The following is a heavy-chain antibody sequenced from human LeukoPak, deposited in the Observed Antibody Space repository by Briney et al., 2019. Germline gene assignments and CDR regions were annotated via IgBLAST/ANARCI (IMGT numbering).Heavy chain of an antibody. CDR3: AKSHHVTAIDY. CDR2: ISGSGGSR. Sequence: PGGSLRLSCAASGFTFSHYGMTWVRQAPGKGLEWVSAISGSGGSRYYAGSVKGRFTISRDNSKNTLYLQMNSLRADDTAVYYCAKSHHVTAIDYWGQGTLVTVSS. D-gene: IGHD2-21*02. V-gene: IGHV3-23*01. J-gene: IGHJ4*02. CDR1: GFTFSHYG.